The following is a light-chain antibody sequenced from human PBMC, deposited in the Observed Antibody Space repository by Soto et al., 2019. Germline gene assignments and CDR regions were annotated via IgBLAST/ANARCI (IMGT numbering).Light chain of an antibody. Sequence: QSALTQPASVSESPGPSITISCTGTSSDVGTYNYVSWYQQHPRKAPKLMIYAVNNRPSGVSPRFSGSKSGNTASLTISGLQADDESDYYCSSLTSSGTHVFGSGTKVTVL. CDR1: SSDVGTYNY. CDR3: SSLTSSGTHV. J-gene: IGLJ1*01. V-gene: IGLV2-14*01. CDR2: AVN.